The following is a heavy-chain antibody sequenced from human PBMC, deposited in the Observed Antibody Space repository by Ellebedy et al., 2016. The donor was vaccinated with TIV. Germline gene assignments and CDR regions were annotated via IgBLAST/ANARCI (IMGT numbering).Heavy chain of an antibody. CDR1: RYSFTSYW. V-gene: IGHV5-51*01. D-gene: IGHD5-18*01. CDR3: ARLPHELDTTMSDAFDI. J-gene: IGHJ3*02. Sequence: KVSXKGSRYSFTSYWIGWVRQMPGKGLEWMGIIYPGDSDTRYSPSFQGQVTISADKSISTAYLQWSSLKASDTAMYYCARLPHELDTTMSDAFDIWGQGTMVTVSS. CDR2: IYPGDSDT.